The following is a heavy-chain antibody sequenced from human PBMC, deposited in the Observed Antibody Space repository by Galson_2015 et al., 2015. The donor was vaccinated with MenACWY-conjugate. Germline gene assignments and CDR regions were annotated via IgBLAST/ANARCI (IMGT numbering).Heavy chain of an antibody. CDR1: GFTFSDHY. CDR2: IRSKTIGYTT. V-gene: IGHV3-72*01. CDR3: VRGGCKVTPSLDF. D-gene: IGHD2-21*02. J-gene: IGHJ4*02. Sequence: SLRLSCAASGFTFSDHYMDWVRQAPGKGLEWVARIRSKTIGYTTEYAATVKGRITISRDDSKKSLYLQMKTLKSEDRAVYYCVRGGCKVTPSLDFWGQGSVVTVSS.